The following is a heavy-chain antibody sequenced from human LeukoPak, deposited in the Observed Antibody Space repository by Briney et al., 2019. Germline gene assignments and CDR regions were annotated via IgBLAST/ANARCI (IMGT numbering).Heavy chain of an antibody. V-gene: IGHV4-59*01. J-gene: IGHJ4*02. Sequence: PSETLSLTCTVSGGSISSYYWSWIRYPPGKGLEWIGYIYYSGSTNYNPSLKSRVTISVDTSKNQFSLKLSSVTAADTAVYYCATSYSSSSQIDYWGRGTLVTVSS. D-gene: IGHD6-6*01. CDR1: GGSISSYY. CDR2: IYYSGST. CDR3: ATSYSSSSQIDY.